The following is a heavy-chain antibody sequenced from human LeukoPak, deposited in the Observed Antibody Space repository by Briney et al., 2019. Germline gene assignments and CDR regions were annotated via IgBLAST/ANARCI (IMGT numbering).Heavy chain of an antibody. CDR2: ISTSSSYI. J-gene: IGHJ3*02. Sequence: GGSLRPSCAASGFTFSSYAMSWVRQAPGEGLEWVSSISTSSSYIYYADSVKGRFTISRDNAKNSLYLQMNSLRAEDTAVYYCARRPYCGGDCYSLDGFDMWGQGTMVTVSS. CDR3: ARRPYCGGDCYSLDGFDM. V-gene: IGHV3-21*01. D-gene: IGHD2-21*02. CDR1: GFTFSSYA.